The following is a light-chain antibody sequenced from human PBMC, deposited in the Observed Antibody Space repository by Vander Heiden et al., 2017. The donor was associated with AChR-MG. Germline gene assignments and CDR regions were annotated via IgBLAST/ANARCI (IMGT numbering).Light chain of an antibody. CDR3: QVWDSTSEHKV. J-gene: IGLJ1*01. CDR1: NIGTKA. CDR2: SNS. V-gene: IGLV3-21*01. Sequence: SFVLTQPPSVSVAPGEPARITCGGNNIGTKAVHWYQQKPGQAPILVIYSNSDRPSGIPERFSGSNSGNTATLTISRVEAGDEADYYFQVWDSTSEHKVFGTGTKVTVL.